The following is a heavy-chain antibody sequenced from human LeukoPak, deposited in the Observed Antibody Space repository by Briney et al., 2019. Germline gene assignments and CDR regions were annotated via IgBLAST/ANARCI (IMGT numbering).Heavy chain of an antibody. CDR3: ARGATTTVAV. Sequence: SETLSLTCTVSGGSITSYYWSWIRQSPGKGLEWIGYIYYSGSTNYNPSLKSRVSISIDTSKNQFSQKLSSVTAADTAVYYCARGATTTVAVWGQGTLVTVSS. CDR2: IYYSGST. D-gene: IGHD4-23*01. J-gene: IGHJ4*02. V-gene: IGHV4-59*01. CDR1: GGSITSYY.